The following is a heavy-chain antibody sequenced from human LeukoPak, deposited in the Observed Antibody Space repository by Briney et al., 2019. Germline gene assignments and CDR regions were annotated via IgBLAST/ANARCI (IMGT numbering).Heavy chain of an antibody. CDR2: INGSGGST. CDR3: AKANKERGPYYFYY. V-gene: IGHV3-23*01. J-gene: IGHJ4*02. D-gene: IGHD2/OR15-2a*01. Sequence: GGSLKLSCAASGFTFSSYAMSWVRQAPGKGLEWVSAINGSGGSTYYADTVKGRFTITRDNSKNTLYLQMNSLRAEGTAGYYCAKANKERGPYYFYYWGQGTLVTVSS. CDR1: GFTFSSYA.